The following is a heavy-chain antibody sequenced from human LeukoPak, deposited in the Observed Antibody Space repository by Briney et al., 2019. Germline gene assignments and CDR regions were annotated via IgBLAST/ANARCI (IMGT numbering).Heavy chain of an antibody. CDR3: AKGPLRGVTKGPIDF. Sequence: GESLKISCEGSGFSFTTYWIGWVRQAPGKGLECVSSISGRDGSTYYADSVKGRFTISRDNSKNTLYLQMNSLRAEDTAVYYCAKGPLRGVTKGPIDFWGQGTLVTVSS. CDR1: GFSFTTYW. D-gene: IGHD3-10*01. J-gene: IGHJ4*02. CDR2: ISGRDGST. V-gene: IGHV3-23*01.